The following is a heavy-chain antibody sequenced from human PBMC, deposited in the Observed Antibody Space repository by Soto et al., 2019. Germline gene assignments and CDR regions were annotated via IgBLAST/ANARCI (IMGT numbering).Heavy chain of an antibody. J-gene: IGHJ4*02. D-gene: IGHD7-27*01. Sequence: SETLSLTCAVYGGSFSGYYWSWIRQPPGKGLEWIGEINQSGSTNYNPSLKSRVTRSVDTSKNQFSLNLSCVTAADTAVYYCARGPELGSRAAPDYWGQGTLVTVSS. CDR3: ARGPELGSRAAPDY. V-gene: IGHV4-34*01. CDR1: GGSFSGYY. CDR2: INQSGST.